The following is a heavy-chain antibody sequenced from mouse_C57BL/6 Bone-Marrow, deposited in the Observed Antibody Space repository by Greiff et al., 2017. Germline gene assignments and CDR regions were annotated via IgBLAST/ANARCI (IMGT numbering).Heavy chain of an antibody. J-gene: IGHJ3*01. CDR2: INPNNGGT. CDR1: GYTFTDYY. D-gene: IGHD4-1*01. V-gene: IGHV1-26*01. CDR3: ARNWDLAD. Sequence: VQLQQSGPELVKPGASVQISCKASGYTFTDYYMNWVKQSHGKSLEWIGDINPNNGGTSYNQKFKGKATLTVDKSSSTAYMELRSRTSEDSAVYYCARNWDLADWGQGTLVTVSA.